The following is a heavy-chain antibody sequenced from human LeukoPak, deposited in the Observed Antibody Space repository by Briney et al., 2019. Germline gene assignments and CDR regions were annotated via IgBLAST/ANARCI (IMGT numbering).Heavy chain of an antibody. D-gene: IGHD3-16*02. Sequence: ASVKVSCKGSGYTFTSYGISWVRQAPGQGQEWMGWISAYNGNTNYAQKLQGRVTMTTDTSTSTAYMELRSLRSDDTAVYYCARDLYDYVWGSYRFLGYWGQGTLVTVSS. CDR2: ISAYNGNT. CDR1: GYTFTSYG. V-gene: IGHV1-18*01. CDR3: ARDLYDYVWGSYRFLGY. J-gene: IGHJ4*02.